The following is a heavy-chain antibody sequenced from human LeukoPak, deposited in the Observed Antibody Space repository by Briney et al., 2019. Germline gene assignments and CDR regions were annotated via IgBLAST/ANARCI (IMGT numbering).Heavy chain of an antibody. CDR3: ARGYSSSWSNPENWFDP. V-gene: IGHV4-31*03. CDR2: IYYSGST. Sequence: SETLSLTCTVSGGSISSGGYYWSWIRQHPGKGLEWIGYIYYSGSTYYNPSLKSRVTISVDTSKNQFSLKLSSVTAADTAMYYCARGYSSSWSNPENWFDPWGQGTLVTVPS. CDR1: GGSISSGGYY. D-gene: IGHD6-13*01. J-gene: IGHJ5*02.